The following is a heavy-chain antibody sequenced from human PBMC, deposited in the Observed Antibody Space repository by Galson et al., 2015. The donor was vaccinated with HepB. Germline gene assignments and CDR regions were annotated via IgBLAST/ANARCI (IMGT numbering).Heavy chain of an antibody. CDR1: GFSVKRNN. CDR2: IYSDGST. Sequence: SLRLSCAASGFSVKRNNMNWVRQAPGRGLEWVSIIYSDGSTEYADSVKGRFTISRDTSNNTLHRQVNSLRADATAVYYCARRDGSSGPFDIGGPGTMVAGS. CDR3: ARRDGSSGPFDI. V-gene: IGHV3-53*01. D-gene: IGHD3-10*01. J-gene: IGHJ3*02.